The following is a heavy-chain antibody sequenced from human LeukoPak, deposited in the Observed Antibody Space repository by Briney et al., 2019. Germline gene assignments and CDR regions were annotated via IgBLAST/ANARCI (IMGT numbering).Heavy chain of an antibody. CDR2: IYYSGST. V-gene: IGHV4-59*12. CDR3: AIYDYGDYAPWDY. J-gene: IGHJ4*02. D-gene: IGHD4-17*01. CDR1: GGSISSYY. Sequence: PSETLSLTCTVSGGSISSYYWSWIRQPPGKGLEWIGYIYYSGSTNYNPSLKSRVTISVDTSKNQFSLKLSSVTAADTAVYYCAIYDYGDYAPWDYWGQGTLVTVSS.